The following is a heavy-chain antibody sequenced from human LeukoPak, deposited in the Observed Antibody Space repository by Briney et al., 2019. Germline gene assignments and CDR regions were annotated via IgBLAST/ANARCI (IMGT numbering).Heavy chain of an antibody. CDR3: ARHPLEMSYCSSTSCTPLYYYYGMDV. D-gene: IGHD2-2*01. CDR2: IYTSGST. V-gene: IGHV4-61*02. CDR1: GGSISSGSYY. J-gene: IGHJ6*02. Sequence: PSETLSLTCTVSGGSISSGSYYWSWIRQPAGKGLEWIGRIYTSGSTKYNRSLKSRVTISVDTSKNQFSLKLSSVTAADTAVYYCARHPLEMSYCSSTSCTPLYYYYGMDVWGQGTTVTVSS.